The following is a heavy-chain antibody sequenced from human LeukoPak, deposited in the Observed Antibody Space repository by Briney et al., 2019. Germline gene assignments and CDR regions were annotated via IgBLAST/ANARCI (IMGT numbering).Heavy chain of an antibody. Sequence: ASVKVSCKASGYTFTGYYMHWVRQAPGQGLEWMGRINPNSGGTNYAQKFQGRVTMTRDMSISTAYMELSRLRSDDTAVYYCASMKWFGELLNYWGQGTLVTVSS. D-gene: IGHD3-10*01. CDR2: INPNSGGT. J-gene: IGHJ4*02. V-gene: IGHV1-2*06. CDR3: ASMKWFGELLNY. CDR1: GYTFTGYY.